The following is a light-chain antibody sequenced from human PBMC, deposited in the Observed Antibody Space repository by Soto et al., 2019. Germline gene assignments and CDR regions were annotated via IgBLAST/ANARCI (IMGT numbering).Light chain of an antibody. J-gene: IGLJ1*01. CDR2: DVS. CDR3: CSYAGSPRYV. V-gene: IGLV2-11*01. Sequence: QSALTQPRSVSGSPGQSVTISCTGTSSDVGTYNYVSWYQQHPGKAPKVMIYDVSERPSGVPDRFSGSKSGNTASLTISGLQAEDEADYYCCSYAGSPRYVFGPGTRSPS. CDR1: SSDVGTYNY.